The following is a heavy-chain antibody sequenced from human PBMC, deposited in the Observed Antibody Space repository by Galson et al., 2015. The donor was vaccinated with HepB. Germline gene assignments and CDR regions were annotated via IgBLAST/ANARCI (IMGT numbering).Heavy chain of an antibody. CDR2: ISAYNGNT. CDR3: ARIWDSSGWLYYYYGMDV. J-gene: IGHJ6*02. V-gene: IGHV1-18*04. CDR1: GYTFTSYG. D-gene: IGHD6-19*01. Sequence: QSGAEVKKPGPSVKVSCKASGYTFTSYGISWVRQAPGQGLEWMGWISAYNGNTNYAQKLQGRVTMTTDTSTSTAYMELRSLRSDDTAVYYCARIWDSSGWLYYYYGMDVWGQGTTVTVSS.